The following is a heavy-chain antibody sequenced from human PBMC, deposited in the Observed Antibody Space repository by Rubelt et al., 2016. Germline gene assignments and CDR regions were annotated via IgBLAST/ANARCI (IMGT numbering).Heavy chain of an antibody. CDR1: GFTFSSYD. D-gene: IGHD2-15*01. J-gene: IGHJ3*02. CDR2: IGTAGDT. CDR3: AREPSGCSGGSCYSGAFDI. Sequence: AASGFTFSSYDMHWVRQATGKGLEWVSAIGTAGDTYYPGSVKGRFTISRENAKNSLYLQMNSLRAEDTAVYYCAREPSGCSGGSCYSGAFDIWGQGTMVTVPS. V-gene: IGHV3-13*01.